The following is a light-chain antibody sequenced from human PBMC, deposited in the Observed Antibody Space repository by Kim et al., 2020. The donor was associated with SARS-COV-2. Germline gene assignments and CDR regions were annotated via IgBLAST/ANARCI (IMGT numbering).Light chain of an antibody. J-gene: IGLJ2*01. CDR3: AAWDDSLNGVV. Sequence: ELTQPPSASGTPGQRVTISCSGSSSNIGSNSVNWYQQLPGTAPKLLIYSNNQRPSGVPDRFSGSKSGTSASLAISGLQSEDEADYYCAAWDDSLNGVVFGGGTKLTVL. CDR2: SNN. V-gene: IGLV1-44*01. CDR1: SSNIGSNS.